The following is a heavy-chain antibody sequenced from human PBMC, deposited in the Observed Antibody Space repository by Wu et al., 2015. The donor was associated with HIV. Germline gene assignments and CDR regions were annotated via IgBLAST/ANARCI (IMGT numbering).Heavy chain of an antibody. CDR3: ARDGESSGYYDGLYYYMAV. J-gene: IGHJ6*03. D-gene: IGHD3-22*01. CDR1: GYTFSNYA. CDR2: ISVYTSNT. Sequence: QVQLVQSGAEVKKPGASVKISCKTSGYTFSNYAINWVRQAPGQGLEWMGWISVYTSNTKYAQKVQGRLTMTTDTTTRTAYMELRSLRSDDTAVYYCARDGESSGYYDGLYYYMAVWGKGTTVTVSS. V-gene: IGHV1-18*01.